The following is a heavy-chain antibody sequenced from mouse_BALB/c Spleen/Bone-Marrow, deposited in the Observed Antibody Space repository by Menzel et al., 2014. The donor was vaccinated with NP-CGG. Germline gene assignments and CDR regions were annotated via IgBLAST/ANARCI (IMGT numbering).Heavy chain of an antibody. J-gene: IGHJ2*01. CDR2: IHYRGST. CDR3: TRETTAVADFDY. V-gene: IGHV3-1*02. D-gene: IGHD1-1*01. Sequence: EVKLMESGPDLVKPSQSLSLTCTVTGYSITSGYGWHWIRQFPGNKLEWMGYIHYRGSTNYNPSLKSRISITRDTSKNQFSLQLNSVTTEDTATYYCTRETTAVADFDYWGQGATLTVPS. CDR1: GYSITSGYG.